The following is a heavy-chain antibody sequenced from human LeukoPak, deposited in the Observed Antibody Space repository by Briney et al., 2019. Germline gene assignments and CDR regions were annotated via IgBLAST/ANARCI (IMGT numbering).Heavy chain of an antibody. J-gene: IGHJ6*04. CDR1: GFTFSSYA. CDR3: ARGRRVLAVAGTEGVYYYYGMDV. V-gene: IGHV3-30*04. D-gene: IGHD6-19*01. CDR2: ISYDGSNK. Sequence: PGGSLRLSCAASGFTFSSYAMHWVRQAPGKGLEWVAVISYDGSNKYYADSVKGRFTISRDNSKNTLYLQVNGLRAEDTAVYYCARGRRVLAVAGTEGVYYYYGMDVWGKGTTVTVSS.